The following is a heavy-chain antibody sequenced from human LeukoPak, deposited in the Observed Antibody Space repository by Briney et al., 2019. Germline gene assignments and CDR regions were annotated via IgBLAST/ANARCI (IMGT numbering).Heavy chain of an antibody. Sequence: PGGSLRLSCAASGFTFDDYAMHWVRQAPGKGLEWVSGISWNSGSIGYADSVKGRFTISRDNAKNSLYLQMNSLRAEDTALYYCAKAINYGDYPGWFDPWGQGTLVTVSS. J-gene: IGHJ5*02. D-gene: IGHD4-17*01. CDR2: ISWNSGSI. V-gene: IGHV3-9*01. CDR1: GFTFDDYA. CDR3: AKAINYGDYPGWFDP.